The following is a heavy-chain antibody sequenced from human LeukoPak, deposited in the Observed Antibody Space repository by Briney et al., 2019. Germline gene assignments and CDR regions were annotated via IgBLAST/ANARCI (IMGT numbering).Heavy chain of an antibody. J-gene: IGHJ4*02. CDR2: IYTSGST. CDR1: GGSISSYY. V-gene: IGHV4-4*07. D-gene: IGHD3-10*01. CDR3: ASYYYGNDY. Sequence: PSETLSLTCTVSGGSISSYYWSWVGQPAGKGLEWIGRIYTSGSTNYNPSLKSRGTMSVEKSKNQLSLKLRYVNAADTAVYYCASYYYGNDYWGQGTLVTVSS.